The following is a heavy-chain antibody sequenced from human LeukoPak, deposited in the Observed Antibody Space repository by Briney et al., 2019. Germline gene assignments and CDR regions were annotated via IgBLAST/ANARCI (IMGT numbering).Heavy chain of an antibody. CDR1: GCSISSGSYY. J-gene: IGHJ4*02. CDR2: IYTSGTT. CDR3: ARDPIYGLVIGG. V-gene: IGHV4-61*02. Sequence: SQTLSLTCTVSGCSISSGSYYWSWIRHPAGKGLEWSGRIYTSGTTNYNPSLKSRVTISVDTSKNQFSLKLSSVTAADTAVYYCARDPIYGLVIGGWGQGTLVTVSS. D-gene: IGHD3-3*01.